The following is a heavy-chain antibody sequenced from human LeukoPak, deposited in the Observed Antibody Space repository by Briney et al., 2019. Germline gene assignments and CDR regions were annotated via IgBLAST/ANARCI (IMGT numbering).Heavy chain of an antibody. V-gene: IGHV3-7*01. D-gene: IGHD3-10*01. CDR2: IKQDGSEK. J-gene: IGHJ3*02. CDR3: ARGGHAMVRGVIPDDAFDI. Sequence: GGSLRLSCAASGFTFSSYWMSWVRQAPGKGLEWVANIKQDGSEKYYVDSVKGRFTISRDNAKNSLYLQMNSLRAEDTAVYYCARGGHAMVRGVIPDDAFDIWGQGTMVTVSS. CDR1: GFTFSSYW.